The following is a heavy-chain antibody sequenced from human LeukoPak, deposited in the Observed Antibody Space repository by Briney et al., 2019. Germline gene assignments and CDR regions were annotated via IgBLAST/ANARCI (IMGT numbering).Heavy chain of an antibody. CDR2: INSDGSST. V-gene: IGHV3-74*01. J-gene: IGHJ4*02. CDR1: GFTFSSYW. CDR3: ARDLLGNSGSYLRHPNGPPFDY. Sequence: GGSLRLSCAASGFTFSSYWMHWVRQAPGKGLVWVSRINSDGSSTSYADSVKGRFTISRDNAKNTLYLQMNSLRAEDTGVYYCARDLLGNSGSYLRHPNGPPFDYWGQGTLVTVSS. D-gene: IGHD1-26*01.